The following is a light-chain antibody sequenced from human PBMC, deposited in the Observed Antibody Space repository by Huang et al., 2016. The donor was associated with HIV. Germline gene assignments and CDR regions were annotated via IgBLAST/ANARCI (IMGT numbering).Light chain of an antibody. J-gene: IGKJ1*01. CDR3: QQSSISPWT. CDR1: QTISNY. V-gene: IGKV1-39*01. CDR2: AAS. Sequence: DIQMTQSPSSLSASVGDRVTITCRARQTISNYLNWYQQKPGKAPKLLIYAASDLQSGVPSSFSGRGSGTDFTLTISSLQPEDSATYYCQQSSISPWTFGQGTRVEIK.